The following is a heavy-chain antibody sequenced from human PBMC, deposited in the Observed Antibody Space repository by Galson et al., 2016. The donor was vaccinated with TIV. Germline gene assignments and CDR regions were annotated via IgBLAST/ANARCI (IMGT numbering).Heavy chain of an antibody. CDR3: STDRLWKDVWDGFGF. Sequence: SLRLSCAVSGFTFSTYAMSWVRQAPGKGLEWLAVIRYDDLTTFYADSVKDRFFISRDDSRSTLYLDITSLTIDDTALYYCSTDRLWKDVWDGFGFWGQGTMVTVS. V-gene: IGHV3-33*08. CDR2: IRYDDLTT. J-gene: IGHJ3*01. CDR1: GFTFSTYA. D-gene: IGHD1-1*01.